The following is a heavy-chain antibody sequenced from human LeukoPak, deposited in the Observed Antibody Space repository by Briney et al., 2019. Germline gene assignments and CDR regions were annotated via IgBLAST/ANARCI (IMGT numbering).Heavy chain of an antibody. Sequence: GSLRLSCAASGFTFSNYAMSWVRQAPGKGLEWVSAIGGSGDSTYYADSVKGRFTISRDNSRNTLYLQMNSLRAEDTAVYYCAKALRYYYDSSPFDYWGQGILVTVSS. D-gene: IGHD3-22*01. J-gene: IGHJ4*02. V-gene: IGHV3-23*01. CDR1: GFTFSNYA. CDR3: AKALRYYYDSSPFDY. CDR2: IGGSGDST.